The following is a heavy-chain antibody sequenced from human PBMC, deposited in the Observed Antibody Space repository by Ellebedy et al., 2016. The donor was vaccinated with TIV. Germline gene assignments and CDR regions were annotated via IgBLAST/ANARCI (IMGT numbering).Heavy chain of an antibody. CDR2: ISGSGGST. CDR3: AKSAVAGTLNWFDP. CDR1: GFTFSSYA. V-gene: IGHV3-23*01. D-gene: IGHD6-19*01. J-gene: IGHJ5*02. Sequence: GESLKISXAASGFTFSSYAMSWVRQAPGKGLEWVSAISGSGGSTYYADSVKGRFTISRDNSKNTLYLQMNSLRAEDTAVYYCAKSAVAGTLNWFDPWGQGTLVTVSS.